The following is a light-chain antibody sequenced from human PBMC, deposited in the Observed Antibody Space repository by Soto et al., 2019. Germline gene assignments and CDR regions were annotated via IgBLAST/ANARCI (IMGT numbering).Light chain of an antibody. CDR2: AAF. V-gene: IGKV3-20*01. J-gene: IGKJ1*01. CDR1: QSVRSNY. CDR3: QQYGYSRWT. Sequence: ELVLTQSPGTLSLSPGERATLSCRASQSVRSNYLAWYQHKPGQAPRLLIYAAFSRCTGIPGRFSGSGAGTDFTLTINRLEPEDFAVYYCQQYGYSRWTFGKGTKGEIK.